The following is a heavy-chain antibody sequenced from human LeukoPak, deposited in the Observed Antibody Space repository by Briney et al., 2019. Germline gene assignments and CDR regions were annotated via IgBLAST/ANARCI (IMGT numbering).Heavy chain of an antibody. Sequence: SVKVSCKASGGTFSIYAISWVRQAPGQGLEWMGGIIPIFGTANYAQKFQGRVTITTDESTSTAYMELSSLRSEDTAVYYCATSIVVVPAANADYYYYMDVWGKGTTVTVSS. CDR1: GGTFSIYA. CDR3: ATSIVVVPAANADYYYYMDV. J-gene: IGHJ6*03. CDR2: IIPIFGTA. V-gene: IGHV1-69*05. D-gene: IGHD2-2*01.